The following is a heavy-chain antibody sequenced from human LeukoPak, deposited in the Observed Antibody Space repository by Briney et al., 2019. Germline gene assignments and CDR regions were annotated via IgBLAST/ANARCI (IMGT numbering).Heavy chain of an antibody. J-gene: IGHJ6*03. Sequence: SETLSLTCAVYGGSFSGYYWSWIRQPPGKGLEWIGSIYYSGSTYYNPSLKSRVTISVDTSKNQFSLKLSSVTAADTAVYYCARVFRGYSYGLHYYYYYMDVWGKGTTVTVSS. V-gene: IGHV4-34*01. CDR3: ARVFRGYSYGLHYYYYYMDV. D-gene: IGHD5-18*01. CDR2: IYYSGST. CDR1: GGSFSGYY.